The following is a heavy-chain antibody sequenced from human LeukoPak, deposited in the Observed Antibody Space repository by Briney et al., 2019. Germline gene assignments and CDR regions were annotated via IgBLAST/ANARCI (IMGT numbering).Heavy chain of an antibody. CDR3: ARHDSSSWYSPYYYYYMDV. CDR1: GYTFTSYA. D-gene: IGHD6-13*01. Sequence: GASVKVSCKASGYTFTSYAMNWVRQAPGQGLEWMGWINTNTGNPTYAQGFTGRFVFSLDTSVSTAYLQISSLKAEDTAVYYCARHDSSSWYSPYYYYYMDVWGKGTTVTVSS. J-gene: IGHJ6*03. CDR2: INTNTGNP. V-gene: IGHV7-4-1*02.